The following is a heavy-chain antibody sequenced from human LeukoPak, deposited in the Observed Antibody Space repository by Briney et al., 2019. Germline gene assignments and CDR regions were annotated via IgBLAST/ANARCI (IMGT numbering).Heavy chain of an antibody. J-gene: IGHJ5*02. CDR2: ISAYNGNT. V-gene: IGHV1-18*01. CDR1: GYTFTSYG. D-gene: IGHD3-16*02. Sequence: ASVKVSCKASGYTFTSYGISWVRQAPGQGLEWMGWISAYNGNTNYAQKLQGRVTMTTDTSTSTAYMELRSLRSDDTAVYYCARGNSDRIGFIYDYVWGSYPVSWFDPWGQGTLVTVSS. CDR3: ARGNSDRIGFIYDYVWGSYPVSWFDP.